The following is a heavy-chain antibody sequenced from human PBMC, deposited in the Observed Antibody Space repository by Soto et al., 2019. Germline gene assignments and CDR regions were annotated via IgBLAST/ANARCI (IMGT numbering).Heavy chain of an antibody. CDR1: GGTFSSYA. J-gene: IGHJ4*02. CDR2: IIPIFGTA. D-gene: IGHD3-16*01. V-gene: IGHV1-69*13. CDR3: APIPSSIVGELS. Sequence: SVKVSCKASGGTFSSYAISWVRQAPGQGLEWMGGIIPIFGTANYAQKFQGRVTITADESTSTAYMELSSLRSEDTAVYYCAPIPSSIVGELSWGQGTLVTVSS.